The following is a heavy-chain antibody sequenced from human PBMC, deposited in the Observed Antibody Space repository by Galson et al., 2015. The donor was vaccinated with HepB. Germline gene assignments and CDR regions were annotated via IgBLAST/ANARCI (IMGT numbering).Heavy chain of an antibody. CDR2: IWYDGSHK. CDR3: ARDDSSALPHLTPYFHYYGMDV. D-gene: IGHD6-25*01. J-gene: IGHJ6*02. V-gene: IGHV3-33*01. CDR1: GFTFSSYA. Sequence: SLRLSCAASGFTFSSYAMHWVRQAPGKGLEWVAVIWYDGSHKYYADFVKGRFTVSRDNSKDTLYLQMHSLRAEDTAVYYCARDDSSALPHLTPYFHYYGMDVWGQGTTVTVSS.